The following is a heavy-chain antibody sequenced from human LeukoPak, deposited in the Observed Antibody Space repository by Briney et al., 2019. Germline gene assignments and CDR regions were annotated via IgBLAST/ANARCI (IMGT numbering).Heavy chain of an antibody. CDR2: IYYSGST. J-gene: IGHJ3*01. CDR1: GGSISSSSYY. CDR3: ASPYYSDSSGYYQNDAFDV. Sequence: KASETLSLTCTVSGGSISSSSYYWGWIRQPPGKGLEWIGSIYYSGSTYYNPSLKSRVTISVDTSKNQFSLKLSSVTAADTAVYYCASPYYSDSSGYYQNDAFDVWGQGTMVTVSS. V-gene: IGHV4-39*07. D-gene: IGHD3-22*01.